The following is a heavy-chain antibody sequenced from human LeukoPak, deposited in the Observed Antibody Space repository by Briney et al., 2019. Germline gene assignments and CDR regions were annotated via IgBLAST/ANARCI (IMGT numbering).Heavy chain of an antibody. CDR2: IKSDGSST. V-gene: IGHV3-74*01. CDR1: GFTFSGYW. D-gene: IGHD2-15*01. Sequence: GGSLRLSCAASGFTFSGYWMHWVRQAPGKGLVWVSRIKSDGSSTIYADSVKGRFTISRDNAKNTLYLEMNSLRAEDTAVYYCARTFAAAHIDYWGQGTLVTVSS. J-gene: IGHJ4*02. CDR3: ARTFAAAHIDY.